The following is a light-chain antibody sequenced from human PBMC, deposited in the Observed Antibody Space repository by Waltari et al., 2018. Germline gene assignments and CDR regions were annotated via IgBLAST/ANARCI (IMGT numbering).Light chain of an antibody. V-gene: IGKV3-20*01. CDR3: QQYTSSPFT. CDR1: QSISSDF. Sequence: EIVLTQSPGTLSLSPGERASLPCRPSQSISSDFFAWYQHKLGQAPRLLIYGASIRASDIPDRFSGSGSGTDFTLTISRLEPEDFAVYYCQQYTSSPFTFGQGTRLEIK. J-gene: IGKJ5*01. CDR2: GAS.